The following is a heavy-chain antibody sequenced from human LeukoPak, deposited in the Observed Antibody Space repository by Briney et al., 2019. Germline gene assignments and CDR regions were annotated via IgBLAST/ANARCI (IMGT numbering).Heavy chain of an antibody. CDR2: IYNSGST. CDR1: GGSISSSYCY. J-gene: IGHJ4*02. V-gene: IGHV4-39*01. Sequence: SETLSLTCTVSGGSISSSYCYWGWVRQPPGKGLEWIGSIYNSGSTYYNPSLKSRVTISVDTSKNQFSLKLSSVTAADTAVYYCARNSGYSGYDPDFDYWGQGTLVTVSS. CDR3: ARNSGYSGYDPDFDY. D-gene: IGHD5-12*01.